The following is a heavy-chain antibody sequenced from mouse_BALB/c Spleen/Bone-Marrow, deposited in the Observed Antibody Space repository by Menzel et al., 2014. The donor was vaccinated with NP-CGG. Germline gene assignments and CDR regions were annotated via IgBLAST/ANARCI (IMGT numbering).Heavy chain of an antibody. D-gene: IGHD1-1*01. V-gene: IGHV1-80*01. Sequence: VQLQQSGAELVRPGSSVKISCKASGYAFSSYWMPWVKLLTGQFLAFLGQIYPGDGDTNYNGKFKGKATLTADKSSSTAYMQLSSLTSEDSAVYFCARWITTVVAPYVMDYWGQGTSVTVSS. CDR2: IYPGDGDT. CDR3: ARWITTVVAPYVMDY. CDR1: GYAFSSYW. J-gene: IGHJ4*01.